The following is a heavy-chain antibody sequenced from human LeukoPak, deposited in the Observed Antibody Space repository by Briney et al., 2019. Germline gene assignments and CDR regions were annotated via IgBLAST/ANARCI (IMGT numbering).Heavy chain of an antibody. J-gene: IGHJ4*02. D-gene: IGHD3-9*01. V-gene: IGHV3-30*18. CDR3: AKAAYYDILTGYYTPPDY. CDR1: GFTFSSYG. CDR2: ISYDGSNK. Sequence: GGSLRLSCAASGFTFSSYGMHWVRQAPGKGLEWVAVISYDGSNKYYADSVKGRFTISRDNSKNTLYLQMNSLRAEDTAVYYCAKAAYYDILTGYYTPPDYWGQGTLVTVSS.